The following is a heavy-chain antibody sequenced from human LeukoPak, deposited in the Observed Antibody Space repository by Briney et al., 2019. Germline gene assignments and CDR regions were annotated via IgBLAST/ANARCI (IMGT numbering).Heavy chain of an antibody. CDR1: GFTFSSNG. CDR3: ARGGYGSHYYYYYYMDV. Sequence: GGSLRLSCAASGFTFSSNGIHWVRQAPGKGLEWVTFIGYDGRNKYYADSVKGRFTISRGNSKNTLYLQMNSLRAEDTAVYYCARGGYGSHYYYYYYMDVWGKGTTLTVSS. V-gene: IGHV3-30*02. D-gene: IGHD5-18*01. CDR2: IGYDGRNK. J-gene: IGHJ6*03.